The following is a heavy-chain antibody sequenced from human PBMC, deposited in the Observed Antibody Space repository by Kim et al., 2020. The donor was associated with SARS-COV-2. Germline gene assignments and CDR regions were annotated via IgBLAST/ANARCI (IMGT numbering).Heavy chain of an antibody. CDR1: GFTFSSYS. Sequence: GGSLRLSCAASGFTFSSYSMNWVRQAPGKGLEWVSYISSSSSTIYYADSVKGRFTISRDNAKNSLYLQMNSLRAEDTAVYYCAALGYCSGGSCSLVVDYWGQGTLVTVSS. V-gene: IGHV3-48*04. CDR3: AALGYCSGGSCSLVVDY. J-gene: IGHJ4*02. D-gene: IGHD2-15*01. CDR2: ISSSSSTI.